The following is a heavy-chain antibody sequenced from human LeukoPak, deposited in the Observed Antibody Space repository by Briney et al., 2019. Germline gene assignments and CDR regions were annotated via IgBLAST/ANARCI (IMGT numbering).Heavy chain of an antibody. CDR1: GGSISSGSYY. CDR3: ARSAYYDFWSGYDY. Sequence: SQTLSLTCTVSGGSISSGSYYWSWIRQPAGKGLEWIGRIYTSGSTNYNPSLKSRVPISVDTSKNQFSLKLSSVTAADTAVYYCARSAYYDFWSGYDYWGQGTLVTVSS. V-gene: IGHV4-61*02. CDR2: IYTSGST. D-gene: IGHD3-3*01. J-gene: IGHJ4*02.